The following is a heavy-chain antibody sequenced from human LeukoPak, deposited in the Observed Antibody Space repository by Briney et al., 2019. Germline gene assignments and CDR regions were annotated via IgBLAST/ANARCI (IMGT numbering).Heavy chain of an antibody. V-gene: IGHV1-18*01. D-gene: IGHD3-3*01. CDR3: ARAVRYDFWGGYYKWVPERGYYYMDV. J-gene: IGHJ6*03. Sequence: ASVKVSCKASGYTFTSYGISWVRQAPGQGLEWMGWISAYNGNTNYAQKLQGRVTMTTDTSTSTAYMELRSLRSDDTAVHYCARAVRYDFWGGYYKWVPERGYYYMDVWGKGTTVTVSS. CDR2: ISAYNGNT. CDR1: GYTFTSYG.